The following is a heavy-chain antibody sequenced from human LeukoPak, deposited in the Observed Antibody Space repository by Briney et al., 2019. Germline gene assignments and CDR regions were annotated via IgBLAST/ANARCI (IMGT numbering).Heavy chain of an antibody. Sequence: GGSLRLSCAASGFTFSSYAMSWVRQAPGKGLEWVSAISGSGGSTYYADSVKGRFTISRDNAKNSLYLQMNSLRAENTAVYYCARGWVGATSFDYWGQGTLVTVSS. CDR1: GFTFSSYA. J-gene: IGHJ4*02. CDR3: ARGWVGATSFDY. V-gene: IGHV3-23*01. D-gene: IGHD1-26*01. CDR2: ISGSGGST.